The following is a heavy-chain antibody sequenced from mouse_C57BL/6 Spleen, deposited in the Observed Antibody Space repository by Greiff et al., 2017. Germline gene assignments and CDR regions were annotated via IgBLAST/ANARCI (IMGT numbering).Heavy chain of an antibody. Sequence: QVQLKESGPGLVQPSQSLSITCTVSGFSLTSYGVHWVRHSPGKGLEWLGVIWSGGSTDYNAAFISRLSISKDNSKSQVFFKMNSLQADDTAIYYCARDLGNDWYCDVWGTGTTVTVSS. CDR1: GFSLTSYG. J-gene: IGHJ1*03. CDR3: ARDLGNDWYCDV. V-gene: IGHV2-2*01. D-gene: IGHD4-1*01. CDR2: IWSGGST.